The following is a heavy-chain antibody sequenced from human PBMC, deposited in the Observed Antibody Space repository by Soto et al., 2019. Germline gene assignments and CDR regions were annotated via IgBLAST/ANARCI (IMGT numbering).Heavy chain of an antibody. Sequence: QVQLQESGPGLVKPSETLSLTCTVSGGSISSYYWSWIRQPPGKGLEWIGYIYYSGSTNYNPSLKSLVTISVDTSKNQFSLKLSSVTAADTAVYYCARCLGDSSSLPYYYYYYMDVWGKGTTVTVSS. CDR1: GGSISSYY. J-gene: IGHJ6*03. CDR3: ARCLGDSSSLPYYYYYYMDV. CDR2: IYYSGST. D-gene: IGHD6-6*01. V-gene: IGHV4-59*08.